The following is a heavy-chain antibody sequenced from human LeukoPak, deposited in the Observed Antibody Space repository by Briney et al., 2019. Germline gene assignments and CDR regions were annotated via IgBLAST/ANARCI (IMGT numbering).Heavy chain of an antibody. Sequence: SVKVSCKASGGTFSSYAISWVRQAPGQGLEWMGGIIPIFGTANYAQKFQGRVTITADKSTSTAYMELSSLRSEDTAVYYCARVLSSGSYYGMDVWGQGTTVTVSS. CDR1: GGTFSSYA. J-gene: IGHJ6*02. CDR3: ARVLSSGSYYGMDV. V-gene: IGHV1-69*06. CDR2: IIPIFGTA. D-gene: IGHD6-19*01.